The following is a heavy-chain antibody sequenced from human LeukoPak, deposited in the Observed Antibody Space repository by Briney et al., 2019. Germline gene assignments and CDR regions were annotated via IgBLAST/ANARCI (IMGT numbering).Heavy chain of an antibody. CDR2: IKQDGSER. J-gene: IGHJ4*02. CDR1: GFIFSWHW. V-gene: IGHV3-7*01. D-gene: IGHD2/OR15-2a*01. CDR3: ARDGGHSTDFDY. Sequence: GGSLRLSCGASGFIFSWHWMSWVRQAPGKGPEWVANIKQDGSERYYVGSVKGRFTISRDNAKNLLYLQMNSLRAEDTALYYCARDGGHSTDFDYWGQGTLVTVSS.